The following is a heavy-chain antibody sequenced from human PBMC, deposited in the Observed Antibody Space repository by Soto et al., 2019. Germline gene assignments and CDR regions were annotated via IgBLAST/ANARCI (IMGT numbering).Heavy chain of an antibody. CDR3: AIYGYYGDSYAFDI. CDR1: GYTFPSYG. CDR2: ISAYNGNT. J-gene: IGHJ3*02. Sequence: ASVKVSCKASGYTFPSYGISWVRQAPGQGLEWMGWISAYNGNTNYAQKLQGRVTMTTDTSTSTAYMELRSLRSDDTAVYYCAIYGYYGDSYAFDIWVQGTILTVSS. D-gene: IGHD4-17*01. V-gene: IGHV1-18*01.